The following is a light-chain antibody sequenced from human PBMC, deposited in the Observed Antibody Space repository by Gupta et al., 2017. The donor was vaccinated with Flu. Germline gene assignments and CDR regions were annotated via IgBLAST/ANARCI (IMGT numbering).Light chain of an antibody. CDR2: DDV. CDR3: EAWEYSTNGLYV. CDR1: TSTIGGNN. J-gene: IGLJ1*01. V-gene: IGLV1-44*01. Sequence: VTITCYGTTSTIGGNNVDCYQHPPATAPSLLLFDDVKRRCGGTPRFSASTSETSAAIAISGLPAAEEAAYFCEAWEYSTNGLYVFGTGTKVTIV.